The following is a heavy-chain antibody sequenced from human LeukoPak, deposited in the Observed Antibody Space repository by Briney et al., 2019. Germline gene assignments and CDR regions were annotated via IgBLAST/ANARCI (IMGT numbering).Heavy chain of an antibody. D-gene: IGHD3-9*01. CDR2: INHSGST. CDR3: AREILRYFDWLFYNWFDP. J-gene: IGHJ5*02. CDR1: GGSFSGYY. V-gene: IGHV4-34*01. Sequence: SETLSLTCAVYGGSFSGYYWSWIRQPPGKGLEWIGEINHSGSTNYNPSLKSRVTISVDTSKNQFSLKLSSVTAADTAVYYCAREILRYFDWLFYNWFDPWGQGTLVTVSS.